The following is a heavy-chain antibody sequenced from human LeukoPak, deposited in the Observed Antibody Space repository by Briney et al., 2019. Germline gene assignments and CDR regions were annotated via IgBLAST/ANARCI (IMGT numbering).Heavy chain of an antibody. Sequence: SETLSLTCTVSGGSISSSSYYWGWIRQPPGKGLEWIGSTYYSGSTYYNPSLKSQVTISVDTSKNQFSLKLSSVTAADTAVYYCARDFGVYFDYWGQGTLVTVSS. CDR1: GGSISSSSYY. V-gene: IGHV4-39*07. CDR2: TYYSGST. J-gene: IGHJ4*02. D-gene: IGHD3-10*01. CDR3: ARDFGVYFDY.